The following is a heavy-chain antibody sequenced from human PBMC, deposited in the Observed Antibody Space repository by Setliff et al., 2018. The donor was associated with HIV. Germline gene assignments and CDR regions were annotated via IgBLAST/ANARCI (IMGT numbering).Heavy chain of an antibody. V-gene: IGHV1-69*13. D-gene: IGHD2-15*01. CDR3: ASGGWSGGGPLHYSYYYLDV. Sequence: SVKVSCKTSGGTFRSQAISWVRQAPGQGLEWMGGLISMFKIPQIAQKFQGRVTITADESTSTAYMGLSSLTSEDTAVYYCASGGWSGGGPLHYSYYYLDVWGQGTAVTVSS. J-gene: IGHJ6*02. CDR1: GGTFRSQA. CDR2: LISMFKIP.